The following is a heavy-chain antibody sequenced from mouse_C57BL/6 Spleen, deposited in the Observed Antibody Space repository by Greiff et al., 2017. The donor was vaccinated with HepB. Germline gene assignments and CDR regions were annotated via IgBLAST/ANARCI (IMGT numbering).Heavy chain of an antibody. J-gene: IGHJ2*01. CDR3: ARVRDGYDWVDY. CDR2: IYPGSGNT. CDR1: GYTFTDYY. D-gene: IGHD2-2*01. Sequence: VQLQQSGAELVRPGASVKLSCKASGYTFTDYYINWVKQRPGQGLEWIARIYPGSGNTYYNEKFKGKATLTAEKSSSTAYMQLSSLTSEDSAVYFCARVRDGYDWVDYWGQGTTLTVSS. V-gene: IGHV1-76*01.